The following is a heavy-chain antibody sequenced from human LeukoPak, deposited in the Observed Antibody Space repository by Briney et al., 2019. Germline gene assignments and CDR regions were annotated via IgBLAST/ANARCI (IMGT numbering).Heavy chain of an antibody. CDR3: AREFTYGDYVDY. V-gene: IGHV3-48*03. CDR2: ISNSGGTI. Sequence: GGSLRLSYAASGFTLSSYEMNWVRQAPGKGLEWVSYISNSGGTIYHADSLKGRFTISRDNAKNSLYLQMNSLRAEDTAVYYCAREFTYGDYVDYWGQGTLATVSS. CDR1: GFTLSSYE. D-gene: IGHD4-17*01. J-gene: IGHJ4*02.